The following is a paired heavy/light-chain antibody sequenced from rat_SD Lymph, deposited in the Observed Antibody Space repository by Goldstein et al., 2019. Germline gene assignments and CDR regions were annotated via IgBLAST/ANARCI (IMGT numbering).Light chain of an antibody. CDR3: QQSRELPLT. CDR2: DAS. J-gene: IGKJ5*01. Sequence: DIVLTQSPALAVSLGQRATISCRASQSVSTSSYNLMHWYQQKPGEQPKLLIYDASNLASGIPVRFSGSGSGTDFTLTINPVQADDIATYYCQQSRELPLTFGSGTKLEIK. V-gene: IGKV3S13*01. CDR1: QSVSTSSYNL.
Heavy chain of an antibody. J-gene: IGHJ2*01. CDR1: GFTFSNYG. CDR3: ARLPGYKSEGFDY. CDR2: ISSSSSYI. V-gene: IGHV5-34*01. Sequence: EVQLVESGGGLVQPGRSLKLSCLASGFTFSNYGMNWIRQAPGKGLEWVASISSSSSYIYYADTVKGRFTISRDNAKNTLYLQMTSLRSEDTALYYCARLPGYKSEGFDYWGQGVMVTVSS. D-gene: IGHD1-4*01.